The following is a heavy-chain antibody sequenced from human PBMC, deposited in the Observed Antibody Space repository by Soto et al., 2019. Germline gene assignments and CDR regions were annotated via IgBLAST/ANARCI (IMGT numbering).Heavy chain of an antibody. CDR2: ISSSSSTI. CDR1: GFAFSSYS. V-gene: IGHV3-48*02. Sequence: GGSLRLSCAASGFAFSSYSMNWVRQAPGKGLEWVSYISSSSSTIYYADSVKGRFTISRDNAKNSLYLQMNSLRDEDTAVYYCARDKGGNYYDSSGDPEFDYWGQGTLVTVSS. D-gene: IGHD3-22*01. J-gene: IGHJ4*02. CDR3: ARDKGGNYYDSSGDPEFDY.